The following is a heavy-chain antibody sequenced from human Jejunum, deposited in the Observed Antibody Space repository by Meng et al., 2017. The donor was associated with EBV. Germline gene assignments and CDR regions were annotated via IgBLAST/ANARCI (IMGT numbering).Heavy chain of an antibody. J-gene: IGHJ4*02. CDR2: IWHGGNT. D-gene: IGHD5-24*01. CDR1: GASITGTNW. V-gene: IGHV4-4*02. Sequence: QGRLRASAPGRVTPSGTLSLTCACSGASITGTNWWSWVRQPPGKGLEWIAEIWHGGNTNYNPALKSRVTISVDKSNNQFSLKLASVTAADTAVYFCARGNAYNVPSFDYWGQGTLVTVSS. CDR3: ARGNAYNVPSFDY.